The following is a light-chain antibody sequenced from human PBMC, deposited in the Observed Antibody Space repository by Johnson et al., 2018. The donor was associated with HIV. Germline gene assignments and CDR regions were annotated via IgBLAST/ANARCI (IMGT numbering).Light chain of an antibody. Sequence: QSVLTQPPSVSAAPGQKVTISCSGSTSNIGNNYVSWYQVLPGTAPKLLIYKNNERPSGIPDRFSGSKSGTSATLGITGLQTGDEADYYCGTWDTSLTPGGGFGTGTKVTSL. J-gene: IGLJ1*01. CDR3: GTWDTSLTPGGG. V-gene: IGLV1-51*02. CDR1: TSNIGNNY. CDR2: KNN.